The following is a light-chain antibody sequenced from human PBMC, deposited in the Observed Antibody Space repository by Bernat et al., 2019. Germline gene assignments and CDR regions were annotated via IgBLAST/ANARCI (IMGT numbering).Light chain of an antibody. CDR2: GST. CDR3: QSYDRSLSAAV. CDR1: SSNIGAGID. J-gene: IGLJ2*01. Sequence: QSVLTQPPSVSGAPGQRVTISCTGSSSNIGAGIDVHWYQQLPGTAPKLLIYGSTNRPSGVPDRFSASKSDTSPSLAITGLQAEDEADYYCQSYDRSLSAAVFGGRTKLTVL. V-gene: IGLV1-40*01.